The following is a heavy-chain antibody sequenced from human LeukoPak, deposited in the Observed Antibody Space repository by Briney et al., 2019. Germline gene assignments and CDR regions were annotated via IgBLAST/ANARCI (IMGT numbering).Heavy chain of an antibody. V-gene: IGHV4-4*07. D-gene: IGHD3-16*01. CDR3: AREGGGFDY. Sequence: SETLSLTCSASGGSISSYSWSWIRQPAGKGLDWIGRIFSSGSSKYNPSLKSRVIMSVDTSKNQFSLKLTSVTAADTAVYYCAREGGGFDYWGQGTLVTVSS. CDR2: IFSSGSS. J-gene: IGHJ4*02. CDR1: GGSISSYS.